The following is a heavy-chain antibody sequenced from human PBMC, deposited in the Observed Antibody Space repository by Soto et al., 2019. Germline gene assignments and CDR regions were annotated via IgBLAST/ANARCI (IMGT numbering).Heavy chain of an antibody. V-gene: IGHV1-18*01. CDR1: GYTFTTSG. Sequence: ASVKVSCKASGYTFTTSGISWVRQAPGQGLEWMGWISTYNGNTNSSQKFQGRVTMTGDTSASTAYMELRSLKSDDTAVYYCARGYDYVWGSYRSDAFDIWGQGTMVTVSS. J-gene: IGHJ3*02. CDR3: ARGYDYVWGSYRSDAFDI. D-gene: IGHD3-16*02. CDR2: ISTYNGNT.